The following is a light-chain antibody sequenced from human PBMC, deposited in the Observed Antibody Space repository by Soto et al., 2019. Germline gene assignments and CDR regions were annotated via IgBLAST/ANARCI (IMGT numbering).Light chain of an antibody. J-gene: IGKJ1*01. CDR2: AAS. Sequence: DIQMTQSPSSLSASVGDRVTITCRASQNINSYVNWYQQKPGKAPKLLIYAASSLQSGVPSRFSGSESGTDFTLTISRLQPEDFATYYCQQTYSNPPWTFGQGTKVEVK. CDR1: QNINSY. CDR3: QQTYSNPPWT. V-gene: IGKV1-39*01.